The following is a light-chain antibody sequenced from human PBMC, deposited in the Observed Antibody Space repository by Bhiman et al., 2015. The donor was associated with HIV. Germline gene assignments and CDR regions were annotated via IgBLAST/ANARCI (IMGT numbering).Light chain of an antibody. CDR1: TSDVGGYNY. J-gene: IGLJ1*01. CDR3: SSYTSNNTRV. Sequence: QSALTQPASVSGSPGQSITISCTGTTSDVGGYNYVSWYQQHPGKGPKLMIYDVSNRPSGVSNRFSGSKSVNTASLTISGLQAEDEADYFCSSYTSNNTRVFGTGTKVTVL. V-gene: IGLV2-14*03. CDR2: DVS.